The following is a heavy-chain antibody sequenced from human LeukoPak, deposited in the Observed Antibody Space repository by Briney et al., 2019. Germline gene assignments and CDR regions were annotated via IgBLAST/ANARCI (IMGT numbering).Heavy chain of an antibody. CDR2: IGTAGDT. J-gene: IGHJ3*02. V-gene: IGHV3-13*01. CDR3: ARGSYCSGGACSPVGACDI. CDR1: GFTFSSYD. D-gene: IGHD2-15*01. Sequence: GGSLRLSCAASGFTFSSYDMHWVRQAPGKGLEWVSGIGTAGDTYYPGSIKGRFTFSRENAKNSLFLQMNGLRVGDTAVYYCARGSYCSGGACSPVGACDIWGQGTVVTVSS.